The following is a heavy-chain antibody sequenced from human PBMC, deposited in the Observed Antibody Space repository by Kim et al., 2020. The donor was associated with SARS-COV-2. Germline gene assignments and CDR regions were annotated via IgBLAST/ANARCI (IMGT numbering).Heavy chain of an antibody. CDR3: AKGRYFDWPSKYYYYGMDV. CDR2: ISGSGGST. Sequence: GGSLRLSCAASGFTFNNYAMSWVRQAPGKGLEWVSAISGSGGSTYYADSVKGRFTISRDNSKNTLYLQMNSLRAEDTAVYYCAKGRYFDWPSKYYYYGMDVRGQGTTVTVSS. V-gene: IGHV3-23*01. D-gene: IGHD3-9*01. CDR1: GFTFNNYA. J-gene: IGHJ6*02.